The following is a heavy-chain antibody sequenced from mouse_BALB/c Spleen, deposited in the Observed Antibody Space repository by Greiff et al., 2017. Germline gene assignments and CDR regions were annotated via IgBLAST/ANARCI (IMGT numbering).Heavy chain of an antibody. Sequence: EVQLVESGGGLVKPGGSLKLSCAASGFTFSDYYMYWVRQTPGKRLEWVATISDGGSYTYYPDSVKGRFTISRDNAKNNLYLQMSSLKSEDTAMYYCARDRDNCSWFAYWGQGTLVTVSA. CDR2: ISDGGSYT. CDR1: GFTFSDYY. D-gene: IGHD1-3*01. J-gene: IGHJ3*01. V-gene: IGHV5-4*02. CDR3: ARDRDNCSWFAY.